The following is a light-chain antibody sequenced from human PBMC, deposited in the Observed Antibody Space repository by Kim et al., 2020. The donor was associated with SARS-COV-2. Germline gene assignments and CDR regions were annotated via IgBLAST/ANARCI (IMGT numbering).Light chain of an antibody. CDR2: GKY. CDR1: SLRNYY. V-gene: IGLV3-19*01. CDR3: NSWDSSGDHVV. J-gene: IGLJ3*02. Sequence: SSELTQDPAVSVALGQTVRLTCQGDSLRNYYATWYQQRPGQAPVLVLYGKYNRPSGIPDRSSGSASGNTASLTITGAQAEDEADYYCNSWDSSGDHVVFG.